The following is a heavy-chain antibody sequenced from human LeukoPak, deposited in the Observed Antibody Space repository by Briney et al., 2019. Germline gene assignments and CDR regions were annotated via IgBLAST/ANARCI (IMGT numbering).Heavy chain of an antibody. CDR1: GGSFSGYY. CDR2: IYYSGST. D-gene: IGHD3-22*01. Sequence: SETLSLTCAVYGGSFSGYYWSWIRQPPGKGLEWIGYIYYSGSTNYNPSLKSRVTISVDTSKNQFSLKLSSVTAADTAVYYCARCRGESGSAFDYWGQGTLVTVSS. V-gene: IGHV4-59*01. J-gene: IGHJ4*02. CDR3: ARCRGESGSAFDY.